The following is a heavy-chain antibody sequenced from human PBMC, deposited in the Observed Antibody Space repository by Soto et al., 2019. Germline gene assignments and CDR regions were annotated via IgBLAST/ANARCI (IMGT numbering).Heavy chain of an antibody. J-gene: IGHJ4*02. Sequence: EVQLVESGGGLVQPGGPWRPSLPPSEFPSRTITINGFPRAQGKGLKGVSYISSSSSTIYYADSVKGRFTISRDNAKNSLYLQMNSLRDEDTAVYYCARGGCGGDCYSIDYWGQGTLVTVSS. D-gene: IGHD2-21*02. CDR3: ARGGCGGDCYSIDY. CDR1: EFPSRTIT. CDR2: ISSSSSTI. V-gene: IGHV3-48*02.